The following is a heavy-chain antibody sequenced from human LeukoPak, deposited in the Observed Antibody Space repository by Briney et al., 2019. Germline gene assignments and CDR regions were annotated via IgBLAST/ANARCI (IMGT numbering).Heavy chain of an antibody. CDR2: IIPIFGTA. Sequence: SVKVSCKASGGTFSSYAISWVRQAPGQGLEWMGGIIPIFGTANYAQKFQGRVTITADKSTSTAYMELSSLRSEDTAVYYCARDLGYYYGSGDYYYYMDVWGKGTTVTVSS. D-gene: IGHD3-10*01. CDR1: GGTFSSYA. V-gene: IGHV1-69*06. J-gene: IGHJ6*03. CDR3: ARDLGYYYGSGDYYYYMDV.